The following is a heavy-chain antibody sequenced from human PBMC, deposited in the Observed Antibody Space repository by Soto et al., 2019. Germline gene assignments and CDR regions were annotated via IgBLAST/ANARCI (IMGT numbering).Heavy chain of an antibody. D-gene: IGHD2-15*01. Sequence: PSETLSLTCAVYGASLSDNYCNWLRQPPGKGLEWIGEINHSGNTNYNPSLRSRVTISIDTSKNQFSLKLSSVTAADTAVYYCARGHLGITTTGTWYDFDYWGQGTLVTVSS. V-gene: IGHV4-34*01. J-gene: IGHJ4*02. CDR1: GASLSDNY. CDR3: ARGHLGITTTGTWYDFDY. CDR2: INHSGNT.